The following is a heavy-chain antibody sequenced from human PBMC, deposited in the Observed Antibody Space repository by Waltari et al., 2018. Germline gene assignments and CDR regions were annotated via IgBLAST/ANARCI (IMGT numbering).Heavy chain of an antibody. CDR1: GGSFSGYY. CDR2: INHSGST. Sequence: QVQLQQWGAGLLKPSETLSLTCAVYGGSFSGYYWSWIRQPPGKGLEWIGEINHSGSTNYNPSLKSRVTISVDTSKNQFSLKLSSVTAADTAVYYCARGLVDSSSWYDYWGQGTLVTVSS. J-gene: IGHJ4*02. D-gene: IGHD6-13*01. CDR3: ARGLVDSSSWYDY. V-gene: IGHV4-34*01.